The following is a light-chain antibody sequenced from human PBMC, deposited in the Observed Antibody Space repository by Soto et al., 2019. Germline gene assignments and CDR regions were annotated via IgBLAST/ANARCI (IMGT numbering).Light chain of an antibody. J-gene: IGKJ1*01. CDR3: QQYYYYST. Sequence: DIQMTQSPSTLSSSIGDRVTXTCRASQSLNGRLAWYQQRPGHAPNLLIYDVSTLETGVPSRFSGTGSETEFTLTISGLQPDDFATYYCQQYYYYSTFGPGTKVEIK. CDR1: QSLNGR. CDR2: DVS. V-gene: IGKV1-5*01.